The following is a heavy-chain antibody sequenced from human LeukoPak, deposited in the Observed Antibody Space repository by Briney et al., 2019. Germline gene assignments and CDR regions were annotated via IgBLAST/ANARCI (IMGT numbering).Heavy chain of an antibody. Sequence: ASVKVSCKASGYTFTSYRISWVRQAPGQGLEWMGWISAYYGYTNYPRKLQGRVTMTTYRATSKAYMELRSQRSDDRAVYYCAREDWAWRYFELWGRGTVVSVPT. V-gene: IGHV1-18*01. CDR3: AREDWAWRYFEL. J-gene: IGHJ2*01. CDR2: ISAYYGYT. D-gene: IGHD1-1*01. CDR1: GYTFTSYR.